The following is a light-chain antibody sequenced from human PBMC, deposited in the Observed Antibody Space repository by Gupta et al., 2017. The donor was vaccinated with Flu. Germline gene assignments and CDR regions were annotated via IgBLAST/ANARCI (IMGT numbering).Light chain of an antibody. J-gene: IGKJ3*01. CDR2: AAS. CDR1: QSISNY. Sequence: DRVTITCRASQSISNYLNWYQQKPGEAPKLLVYAASSLQSGVPSRFSGSGSGTDFTLTISSLQPEDCATYFCQQSYSTPRLTFGPGTKVDIK. V-gene: IGKV1-39*01. CDR3: QQSYSTPRLT.